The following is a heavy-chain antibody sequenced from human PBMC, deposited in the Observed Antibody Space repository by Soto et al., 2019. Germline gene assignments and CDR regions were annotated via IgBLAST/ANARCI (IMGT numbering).Heavy chain of an antibody. J-gene: IGHJ4*02. CDR2: INPNNGGT. CDR3: ARDPSPDFWSGYYDY. V-gene: IGHV1-2*02. CDR1: GYIFKDYF. Sequence: HLVQSGAEVKQPGASVKVACKASGYIFKDYFLHWVRQAPGQGLEWMGWINPNNGGTEYAQKFQGRVTMTRDTYISTAYMEVSGLRSGDTAVYYCARDPSPDFWSGYYDYWGQGTLITFSS. D-gene: IGHD3-3*01.